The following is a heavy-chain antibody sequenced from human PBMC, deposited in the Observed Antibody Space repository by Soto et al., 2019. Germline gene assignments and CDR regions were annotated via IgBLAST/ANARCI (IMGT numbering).Heavy chain of an antibody. CDR3: ARDTVTHGYYYYGMDV. V-gene: IGHV3-33*01. D-gene: IGHD4-4*01. CDR1: GFTFSSYG. J-gene: IGHJ6*02. CDR2: IWYDGSNK. Sequence: GGSLRLSCAASGFTFSSYGMHWVRQAPGKGLEWVAVIWYDGSNKYYADSVKGRFTISRDNSKNTLYLQMNSLRAEDTAVYYCARDTVTHGYYYYGMDVWGQGTTVTVSS.